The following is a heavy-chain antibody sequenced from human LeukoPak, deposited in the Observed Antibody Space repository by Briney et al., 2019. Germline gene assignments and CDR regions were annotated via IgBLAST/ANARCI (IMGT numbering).Heavy chain of an antibody. Sequence: SETLSLTCAVYGGSFSGYYWSWIRQPPGKGLEWIGEINHSGSTNYNPSLKSRVTISVDTPKNQFSLKLSSVTAADTAVYYCARGRGYSYGYSDYWGQGTLVTVSS. V-gene: IGHV4-34*01. CDR2: INHSGST. J-gene: IGHJ4*02. D-gene: IGHD5-18*01. CDR3: ARGRGYSYGYSDY. CDR1: GGSFSGYY.